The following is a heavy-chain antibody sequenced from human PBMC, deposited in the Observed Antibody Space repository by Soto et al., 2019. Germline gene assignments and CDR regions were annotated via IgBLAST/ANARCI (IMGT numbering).Heavy chain of an antibody. D-gene: IGHD5-12*01. CDR2: IIPIFGTA. V-gene: IGHV1-69*12. CDR3: ARGGGYEHYYYYGMDV. J-gene: IGHJ6*02. Sequence: QVQLVQSGAEVKKPGSSVKVSCKASGGTFSSYAISWVRQAPERGLEWMGGIIPIFGTANYAQKFQGRVTITADESTSTAYMELSSPRSEDTAVYYCARGGGYEHYYYYGMDVWGPGTTVTVSS. CDR1: GGTFSSYA.